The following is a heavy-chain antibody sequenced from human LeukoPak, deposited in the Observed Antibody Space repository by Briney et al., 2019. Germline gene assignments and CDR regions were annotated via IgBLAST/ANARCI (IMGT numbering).Heavy chain of an antibody. Sequence: PSETLSLTCTVSGASIDSYYWSWIRQPPGKGLKWIGYIYYTGATNYNPSLKSRVTISLDMSKNHFSLRLSSVTAVDTAIYYCASLTTMVTPETFDIWGQGTMVTVSS. CDR3: ASLTTMVTPETFDI. V-gene: IGHV4-59*01. CDR2: IYYTGAT. CDR1: GASIDSYY. D-gene: IGHD4-23*01. J-gene: IGHJ3*02.